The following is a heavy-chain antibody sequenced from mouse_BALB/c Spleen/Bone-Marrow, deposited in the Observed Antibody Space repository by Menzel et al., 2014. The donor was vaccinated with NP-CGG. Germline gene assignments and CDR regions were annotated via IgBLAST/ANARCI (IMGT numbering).Heavy chain of an antibody. CDR1: GFTFSSIG. Sequence: VQLQQSGGGLVQPGGSRKLSCAASGFTFSSIGMHWVRQAPEKGLEWVAYISSGSSTIYYADTEKGRFTISRDNPKNTLFLQMTSLRSEDTAMYYCARGIGYDAWFVYWGQGTLVTVSA. CDR3: ARGIGYDAWFVY. D-gene: IGHD2-2*01. V-gene: IGHV5-17*02. J-gene: IGHJ3*01. CDR2: ISSGSSTI.